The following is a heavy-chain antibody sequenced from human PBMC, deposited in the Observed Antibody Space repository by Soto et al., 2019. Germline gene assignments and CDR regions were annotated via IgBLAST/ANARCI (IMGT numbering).Heavy chain of an antibody. CDR2: IYYSGST. CDR1: GGSISSSSYY. Sequence: SETLSLTCTFSGGSISSSSYYWGWIRQPPGKGLEWIGSIYYSGSTYYNPSLKSRVTISVDTSKNQFSLKLSSVTAADTAVYYCARHQGGYYDILTGYSGYHYMDVWGKGTTVTVSS. J-gene: IGHJ6*03. CDR3: ARHQGGYYDILTGYSGYHYMDV. D-gene: IGHD3-9*01. V-gene: IGHV4-39*01.